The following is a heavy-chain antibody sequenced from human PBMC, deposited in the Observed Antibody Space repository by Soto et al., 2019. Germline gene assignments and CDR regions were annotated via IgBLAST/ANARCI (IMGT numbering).Heavy chain of an antibody. CDR3: ARVRVTTYNYYYGMDV. Sequence: PSETLSLTCTVSGGSISSYHWSWIRQPPGKGLEWIGYIYYSGSTNYNPSLKSRVTISVDTSKNQFSLKLSSVTAADTAVYYCARVRVTTYNYYYGMDVWGQGTTVTLSS. CDR2: IYYSGST. CDR1: GGSISSYH. J-gene: IGHJ6*02. V-gene: IGHV4-59*01. D-gene: IGHD4-17*01.